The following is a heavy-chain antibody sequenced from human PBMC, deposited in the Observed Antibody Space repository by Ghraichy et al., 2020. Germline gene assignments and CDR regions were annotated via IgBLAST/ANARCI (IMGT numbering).Heavy chain of an antibody. CDR3: ARATYSSSSEDDY. D-gene: IGHD6-6*01. Sequence: GSLRLSCAASGFTFSTYSMNWVRQAPGKGLEWVSSISSSSSYIFYADSVKGRFTISRDNAKNSLYLQMNSLRAEDTAVYYCARATYSSSSEDDYWGQGTLVTVSS. V-gene: IGHV3-21*01. J-gene: IGHJ4*02. CDR1: GFTFSTYS. CDR2: ISSSSSYI.